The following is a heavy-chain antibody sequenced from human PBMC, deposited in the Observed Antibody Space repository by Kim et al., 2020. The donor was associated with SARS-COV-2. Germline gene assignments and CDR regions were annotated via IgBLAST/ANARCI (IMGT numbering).Heavy chain of an antibody. Sequence: GGSLRLSCAASGFTFSSYWMHWVRQAPGKGLVWVSRINSDGSSTSYADSVKGRFTISRDNAKNTLYLQMDSLRAEDTAVYYCASQSNYPWYSSGWGVFYYYYGMDVWGQGTTVTVSS. CDR1: GFTFSSYW. CDR3: ASQSNYPWYSSGWGVFYYYYGMDV. CDR2: INSDGSST. D-gene: IGHD6-19*01. J-gene: IGHJ6*02. V-gene: IGHV3-74*01.